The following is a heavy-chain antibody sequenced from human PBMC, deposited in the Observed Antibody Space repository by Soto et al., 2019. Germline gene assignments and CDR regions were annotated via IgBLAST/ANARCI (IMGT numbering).Heavy chain of an antibody. J-gene: IGHJ5*02. D-gene: IGHD6-13*01. CDR1: GFTFSSYA. CDR3: AKVGITVAYTPGWFDP. CDR2: ISGSGGST. V-gene: IGHV3-23*01. Sequence: GGSLRLSCAASGFTFSSYAMSWVRQAPGKGLEWVSAISGSGGSTYYADSVKGRFTISRDNSKNTLYLQMNSLRAEDTAVYYCAKVGITVAYTPGWFDPWGQGTLVTVSS.